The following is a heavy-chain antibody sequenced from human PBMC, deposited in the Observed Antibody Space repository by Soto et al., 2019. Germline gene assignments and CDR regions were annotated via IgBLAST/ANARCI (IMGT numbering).Heavy chain of an antibody. V-gene: IGHV4-59*01. CDR1: GGSISSYY. CDR2: IYYSGST. J-gene: IGHJ6*02. D-gene: IGHD5-18*01. Sequence: SETLSLTCTVSGGSISSYYWSWIRQPPGKGLEWIGYIYYSGSTNYNPSLKSRVTISVDTSKNQFSLKLSSVTAADTAVYYCARSHLDTAMAKYYYYYYGMDVWGQGTTVTVSS. CDR3: ARSHLDTAMAKYYYYYYGMDV.